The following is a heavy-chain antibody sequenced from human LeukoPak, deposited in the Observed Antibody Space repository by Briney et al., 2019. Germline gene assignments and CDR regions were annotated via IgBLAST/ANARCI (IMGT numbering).Heavy chain of an antibody. CDR3: AKGQVFQCDY. J-gene: IGHJ4*02. D-gene: IGHD2/OR15-2a*01. CDR2: IKQDGSEK. CDR1: GFTFSSYW. V-gene: IGHV3-7*03. Sequence: GGSLRLSCAASGFTFSSYWMSWVRQAPGKGLEWVANIKQDGSEKYYVDSVKGRFTISRDNSRNTLYLQMNSLRAEDTAVYYCAKGQVFQCDYWGQGTLVTVSS.